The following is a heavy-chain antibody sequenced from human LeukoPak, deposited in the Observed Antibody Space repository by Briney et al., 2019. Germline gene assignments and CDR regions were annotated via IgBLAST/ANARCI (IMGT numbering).Heavy chain of an antibody. V-gene: IGHV3-43*02. CDR1: GFTFDDYA. CDR2: ISGDGGST. Sequence: GGSLRLSCAASGFTFDDYAMHWVRQAPGKGLEWVSLISGDGGSTYYADSVKGRFTISRDNSKNSLYLQMNSLRTEDSALYYCAKATRVYYDSSGYYYDYWGQGTLVTVSS. D-gene: IGHD3-22*01. J-gene: IGHJ4*02. CDR3: AKATRVYYDSSGYYYDY.